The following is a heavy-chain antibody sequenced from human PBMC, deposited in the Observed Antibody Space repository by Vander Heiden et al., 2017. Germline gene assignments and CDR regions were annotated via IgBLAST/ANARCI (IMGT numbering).Heavy chain of an antibody. Sequence: EVQVVQSGAEVKKPGESLKISCQGSGYSFTTYWIGWVRQMPGKGLEWMGIIYPDDSDTRYSPSFQGQVTISVDKSISNAYLQWSSLKASDTAMYFCARGGDDILTGYHYWGQGTLVTVSS. V-gene: IGHV5-51*01. CDR3: ARGGDDILTGYHY. J-gene: IGHJ4*02. D-gene: IGHD3-9*01. CDR2: IYPDDSDT. CDR1: GYSFTTYW.